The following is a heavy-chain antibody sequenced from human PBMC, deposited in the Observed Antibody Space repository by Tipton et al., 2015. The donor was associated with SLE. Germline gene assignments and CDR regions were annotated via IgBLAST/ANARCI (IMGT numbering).Heavy chain of an antibody. CDR2: IYYSGST. V-gene: IGHV4-59*11. Sequence: TLSLTCTVSGGSISSHYWSWIRQPPGKGLEWIGYIYYSGSTNYNPSLKSRVTISVDTSKNQFSLKLSSVTAADTAVYYCARGGAAAGIYGMDVWGKGTTVTVSS. CDR1: GGSISSHY. J-gene: IGHJ6*04. CDR3: ARGGAAAGIYGMDV. D-gene: IGHD6-13*01.